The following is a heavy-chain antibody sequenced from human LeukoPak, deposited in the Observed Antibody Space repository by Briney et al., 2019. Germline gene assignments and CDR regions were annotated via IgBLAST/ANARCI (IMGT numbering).Heavy chain of an antibody. Sequence: VASVKVSCKASGYTFTSYGISWVRQAPGQGLEWMGWISAYNGNTNYAQKLQGRVTMTTDTSTSTAYMELRSLRSDDTAVYYCARVPAGIVVVPAAGKEFDYWGQGTLVTVSS. CDR2: ISAYNGNT. D-gene: IGHD2-2*01. CDR1: GYTFTSYG. J-gene: IGHJ4*02. CDR3: ARVPAGIVVVPAAGKEFDY. V-gene: IGHV1-18*01.